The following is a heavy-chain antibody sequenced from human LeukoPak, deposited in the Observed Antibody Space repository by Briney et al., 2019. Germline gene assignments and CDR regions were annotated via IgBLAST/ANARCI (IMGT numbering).Heavy chain of an antibody. CDR2: IIPMLYME. CDR1: GGTISSYS. D-gene: IGHD1-14*01. Sequence: GASVKVSCKASGGTISSYSISWVRQAPGQGLEWMGRIIPMLYMENYAQKFQGRVTITADISTSTAYMELSSLRSEDTAIYYCARNPGYPGSCFPDLWGQETLATVSS. J-gene: IGHJ4*02. CDR3: ARNPGYPGSCFPDL. V-gene: IGHV1-69*02.